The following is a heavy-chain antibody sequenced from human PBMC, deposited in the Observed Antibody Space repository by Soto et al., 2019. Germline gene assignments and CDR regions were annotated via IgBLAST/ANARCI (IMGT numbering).Heavy chain of an antibody. D-gene: IGHD3-16*01. CDR3: AKAYFVWSSEQPYYFDY. Sequence: EVQLLDSGVGLVQPGGSLRLSCEASGFTFSNYAMTWVRQGPGKGLEWVSGISGSGGRSYYADSVKGRFTISRDNSNSTLYLQMNSLRAEDPAVYYCAKAYFVWSSEQPYYFDYWGQGTLVTVSS. J-gene: IGHJ4*02. CDR1: GFTFSNYA. V-gene: IGHV3-23*01. CDR2: ISGSGGRS.